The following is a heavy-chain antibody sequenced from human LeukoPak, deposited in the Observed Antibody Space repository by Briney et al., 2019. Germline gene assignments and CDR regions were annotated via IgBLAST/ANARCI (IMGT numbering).Heavy chain of an antibody. CDR2: ISDSGGST. D-gene: IGHD4/OR15-4a*01. CDR3: ARRAGAYSHPYDY. Sequence: GGSLRLSCEASGFTFSSSAMSWVRQAPGKGLEWVSGISDSGGSTYYADSVKGRFTISRDNSKNMLYLQMNSLRAEDTAVYYCARRAGAYSHPYDYWGQGTLVTVSS. V-gene: IGHV3-23*01. CDR1: GFTFSSSA. J-gene: IGHJ4*02.